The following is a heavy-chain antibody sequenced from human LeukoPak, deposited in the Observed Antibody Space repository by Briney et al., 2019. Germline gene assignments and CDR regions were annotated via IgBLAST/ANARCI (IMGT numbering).Heavy chain of an antibody. CDR1: GFIFTSYH. D-gene: IGHD2-21*02. Sequence: GGSLRLSCAASGFIFTSYHINWVRQAPGKGPEWVAYISNNINTIHYADSVKGRFTISRDNAKNSVHLQMNSLRAEDTAVYYCARGVSHLVSGWHFDLWGRGTLVTVSS. J-gene: IGHJ2*01. CDR3: ARGVSHLVSGWHFDL. V-gene: IGHV3-48*01. CDR2: ISNNINTI.